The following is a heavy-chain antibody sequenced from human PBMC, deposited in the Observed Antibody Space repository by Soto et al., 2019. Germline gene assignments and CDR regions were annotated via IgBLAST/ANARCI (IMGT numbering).Heavy chain of an antibody. CDR3: ARDFVVGGPTINYYYGMDV. CDR1: GLTAISNY. Sequence: PGGSLRLSCAASGLTAISNYMSWVRQAPGKGLKLISIIYSAGNTYYADSVKGRFTISRDNSKNTLYLQMNSLGAEDTAVYYCARDFVVGGPTINYYYGMDVWGQGTTVTVSS. J-gene: IGHJ6*02. V-gene: IGHV3-66*01. D-gene: IGHD1-26*01. CDR2: IYSAGNT.